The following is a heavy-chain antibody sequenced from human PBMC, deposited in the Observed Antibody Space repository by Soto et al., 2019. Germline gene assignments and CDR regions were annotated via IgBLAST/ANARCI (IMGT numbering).Heavy chain of an antibody. Sequence: EVQLLESGGGLVQPGGSLRLSFAASGFTFSSYAMSWVRQAPGKGREWVSVVSAGGGSTYYADSVKGRFTSSRDNSKTTLYLQMNILRAEDTAVYYFAKDVGGYSGYAFDYWCQGTLVTVSS. CDR2: VSAGGGST. D-gene: IGHD5-12*01. CDR3: AKDVGGYSGYAFDY. V-gene: IGHV3-23*01. CDR1: GFTFSSYA. J-gene: IGHJ4*02.